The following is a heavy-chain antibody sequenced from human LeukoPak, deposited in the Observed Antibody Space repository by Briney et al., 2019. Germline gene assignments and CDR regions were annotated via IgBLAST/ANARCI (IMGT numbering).Heavy chain of an antibody. J-gene: IGHJ6*03. V-gene: IGHV4-61*01. D-gene: IGHD3-10*01. Sequence: PSETLSLTCTVSGGSISSSSYYWGWIRQPPGKGLEWIGYIYYSGSTNYNPSLKSRVTISVDTSKNQFSLKLSSVTAADTAVYYCARDRGNYMDVWGKGTTVTISS. CDR2: IYYSGST. CDR1: GGSISSSSYY. CDR3: ARDRGNYMDV.